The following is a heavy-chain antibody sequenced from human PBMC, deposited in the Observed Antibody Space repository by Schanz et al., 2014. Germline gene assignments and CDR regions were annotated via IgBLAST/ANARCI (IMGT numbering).Heavy chain of an antibody. D-gene: IGHD2-2*02. J-gene: IGHJ6*03. CDR3: ARTYCSSTSCYTGYYYMDV. CDR1: GYTFSDYY. V-gene: IGHV1-2*04. Sequence: QVQLVQSGAEVKKPGASVKVSCKASGYTFSDYYIHWVRQAPGQGLEWMGWINPNTGGTNFAQKFQGWVTVTRDTSISTVYMELSSLRSEDTAVYYCARTYCSSTSCYTGYYYMDVWGQGTMVAVSS. CDR2: INPNTGGT.